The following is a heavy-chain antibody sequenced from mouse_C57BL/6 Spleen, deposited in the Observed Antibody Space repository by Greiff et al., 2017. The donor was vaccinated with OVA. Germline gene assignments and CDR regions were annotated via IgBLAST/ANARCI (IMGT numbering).Heavy chain of an antibody. CDR2: ISSGSSTI. CDR3: AKKDYAMDY. J-gene: IGHJ4*01. Sequence: DVKLVESGGGLVKPGGSLKLSCAASGFTFSDYGMHWVRQAPEKGLEWVAYISSGSSTIYYADTVKGRFTISRDNAKNTLFLQMTSLRSEDTAMYYCAKKDYAMDYWGQGTSVTVSS. V-gene: IGHV5-17*01. CDR1: GFTFSDYG.